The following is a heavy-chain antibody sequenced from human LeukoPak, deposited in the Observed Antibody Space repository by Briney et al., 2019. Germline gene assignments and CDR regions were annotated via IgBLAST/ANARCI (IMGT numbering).Heavy chain of an antibody. J-gene: IGHJ4*02. D-gene: IGHD3-16*02. V-gene: IGHV3-30*02. Sequence: GGSLRLSCAASGFTFSSYGMHWVRQAPGKGLEWVAFIGNDENNKKFGDSLKGRFTISRDNSKSTVYLQMNSLRVEDTAVYYCAKDNYRYVDYWGQGTLVIASS. CDR1: GFTFSSYG. CDR3: AKDNYRYVDY. CDR2: IGNDENNK.